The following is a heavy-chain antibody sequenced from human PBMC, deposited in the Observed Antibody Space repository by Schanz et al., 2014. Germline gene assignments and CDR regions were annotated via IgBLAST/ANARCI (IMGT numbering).Heavy chain of an antibody. CDR3: AKARRKSNCSGGRCFHYSYYGMDV. Sequence: DVQLLESGGGLVQPGGSLRLSCAASGFTFSSYAMSWVRQAPGKGLEWVSALSGSGGSTYYADSVKGRFTISRDNSKNTLYLQMNSLRAEDTAVYYCAKARRKSNCSGGRCFHYSYYGMDVWGQGTTVTVSS. CDR2: LSGSGGST. J-gene: IGHJ6*02. V-gene: IGHV3-23*01. CDR1: GFTFSSYA. D-gene: IGHD2-15*01.